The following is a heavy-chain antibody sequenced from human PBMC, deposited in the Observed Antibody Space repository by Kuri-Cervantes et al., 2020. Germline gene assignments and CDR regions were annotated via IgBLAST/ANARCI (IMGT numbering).Heavy chain of an antibody. V-gene: IGHV3-30-3*01. J-gene: IGHJ4*02. Sequence: GESLKISCAASGFTFSSYAMHWVRQAPGKGLEWVAVKSCDGSNKYYADSVRGRFTISRDNSKNTLYLQMNSLRAEDTAVYYCARDPSLRGVMFFFDYWGQGTLVTVSS. CDR3: ARDPSLRGVMFFFDY. CDR2: KSCDGSNK. D-gene: IGHD3-10*01. CDR1: GFTFSSYA.